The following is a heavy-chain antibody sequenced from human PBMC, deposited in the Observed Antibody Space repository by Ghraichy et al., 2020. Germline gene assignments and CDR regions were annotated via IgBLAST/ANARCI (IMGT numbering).Heavy chain of an antibody. CDR3: ARDVSTCSGGTCYERRFDP. J-gene: IGHJ5*02. V-gene: IGHV3-48*01. CDR1: GFTFSDYS. Sequence: GGSLRLSCAASGFTFSDYSFNWVRQTPGKGLEWVSYIRTGSSTVYYADSVKGRFTISRDNAKNSLYLQMNSLRVEDTAVYYCARDVSTCSGGTCYERRFDPWGQGTLVTVSS. D-gene: IGHD2-15*01. CDR2: IRTGSSTV.